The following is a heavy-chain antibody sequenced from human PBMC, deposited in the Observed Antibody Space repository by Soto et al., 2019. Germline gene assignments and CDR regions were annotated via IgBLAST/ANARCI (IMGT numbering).Heavy chain of an antibody. CDR1: AFTVSDYS. Sequence: GSLRLCCLASAFTVSDYSMHWVRQGPGKGLEWVAAISGDGSKKSYADSVKGRATLSRDNAKNTLYLQMDNLRAEDTAVYFCGRDLGGSGTPLEYYGMDVWGRGTTVTVSS. J-gene: IGHJ6*02. D-gene: IGHD3-10*01. V-gene: IGHV3-30*04. CDR2: ISGDGSKK. CDR3: GRDLGGSGTPLEYYGMDV.